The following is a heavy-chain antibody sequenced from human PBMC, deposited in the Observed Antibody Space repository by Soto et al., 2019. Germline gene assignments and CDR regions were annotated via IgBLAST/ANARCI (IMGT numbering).Heavy chain of an antibody. CDR3: PQGKKADPSHNRTPYGY. D-gene: IGHD1-1*01. CDR1: GCTLRNYA. J-gene: IGHJ4*02. CDR2: ISANDVGT. V-gene: IGHV3-23*01. Sequence: WGSMRLSGEASGCTLRNYAMTWVRQAPAKGLEWVSLISANDVGTYYAESVKTRFTISTDQSRNTVYLQMDSLRTDATAIYYCPQGKKADPSHNRTPYGYWGEGTLVTDS.